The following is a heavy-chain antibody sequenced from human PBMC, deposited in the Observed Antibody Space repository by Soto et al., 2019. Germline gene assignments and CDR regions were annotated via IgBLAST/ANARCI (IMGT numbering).Heavy chain of an antibody. D-gene: IGHD3-10*01. CDR3: AGLYGSGSYYYYGMDV. V-gene: IGHV4-59*01. J-gene: IGHJ6*02. Sequence: PSETLSLTCTVSGGSISSYYWSWIRQPPGKGLEGIGYIYYSGSTNYNPSLKSRVTISVDTSKNQFSLKLSSVTAADTAVYYCAGLYGSGSYYYYGMDVWGQGTTVTVSS. CDR1: GGSISSYY. CDR2: IYYSGST.